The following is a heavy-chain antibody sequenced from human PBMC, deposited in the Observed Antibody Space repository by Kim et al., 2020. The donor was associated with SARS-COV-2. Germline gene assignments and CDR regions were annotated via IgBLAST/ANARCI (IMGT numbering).Heavy chain of an antibody. Sequence: GGSLRLSCAASGFTFSSCAINWVRQAPGKGLEWVAVISDDGSNKNYADSVKGRFTISRDNSKNTLYLQMNSLRAEDTAVYYCARDPCSRLRGLTYSYYGMDVWGQGTTVTVSS. CDR2: ISDDGSNK. D-gene: IGHD3-10*01. V-gene: IGHV3-30-3*01. J-gene: IGHJ6*02. CDR1: GFTFSSCA. CDR3: ARDPCSRLRGLTYSYYGMDV.